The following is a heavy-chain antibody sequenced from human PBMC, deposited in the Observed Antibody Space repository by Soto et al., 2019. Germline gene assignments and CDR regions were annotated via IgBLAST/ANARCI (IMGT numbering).Heavy chain of an antibody. J-gene: IGHJ4*02. CDR3: ARLPIRKYYYDSSGYYHGGFDY. CDR2: IYYSGST. CDR1: GGSITSGGYY. Sequence: SETLSLTCTVSGGSITSGGYYWSWIRQPPGKGLEWIGYIYYSGSTNYNPSLKSRVTISVDTSKNQFSLKLSSVTAADTAVYYCARLPIRKYYYDSSGYYHGGFDYWGQGTLVTVSS. D-gene: IGHD3-22*01. V-gene: IGHV4-61*08.